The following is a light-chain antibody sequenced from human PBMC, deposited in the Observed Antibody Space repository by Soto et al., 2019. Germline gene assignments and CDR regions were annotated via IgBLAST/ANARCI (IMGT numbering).Light chain of an antibody. CDR2: GAS. CDR1: QSVSRSY. J-gene: IGKJ2*01. V-gene: IGKV3-20*01. Sequence: EIVLTQSPGTLSLSPGEKATLSCRASQSVSRSYLAWYQQKPGPAPRLLIFGASSRATGVPDRFSGSGSATDFALTITRLEPEDFAVYYCQQYGDSPYTFGQGTKLEI. CDR3: QQYGDSPYT.